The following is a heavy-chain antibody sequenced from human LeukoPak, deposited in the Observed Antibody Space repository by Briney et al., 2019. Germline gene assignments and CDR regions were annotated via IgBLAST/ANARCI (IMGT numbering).Heavy chain of an antibody. Sequence: SETLSLTCAVYGGTFSGYYWSWIRQPPGKGLEWMGEIKHSGSTNYNPSLKSRVTISVDTSKNQFSLKLSSVTAADTAVYYCARKGAAGTEYYYGMDVWGKGTTVTVSS. CDR1: GGTFSGYY. CDR2: IKHSGST. V-gene: IGHV4-34*01. CDR3: ARKGAAGTEYYYGMDV. J-gene: IGHJ6*04. D-gene: IGHD6-13*01.